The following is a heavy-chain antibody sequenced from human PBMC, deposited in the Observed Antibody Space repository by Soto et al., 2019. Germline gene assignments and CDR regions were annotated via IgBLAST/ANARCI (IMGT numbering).Heavy chain of an antibody. CDR2: VNSDETMT. V-gene: IGHV3-74*01. CDR3: VRGKDQRNTLTYSYFDF. Sequence: EVQLVESGGGLVQPGGSLRLSGAAYGFTLSGYWMHWLRQVPGKGLVWVSRVNSDETMTAYADSVKGRFTISRDNAKNTLYLQMNSLKADDTAVYYCVRGKDQRNTLTYSYFDFWGQGTLVAVSS. CDR1: GFTLSGYW. D-gene: IGHD3-16*02. J-gene: IGHJ4*02.